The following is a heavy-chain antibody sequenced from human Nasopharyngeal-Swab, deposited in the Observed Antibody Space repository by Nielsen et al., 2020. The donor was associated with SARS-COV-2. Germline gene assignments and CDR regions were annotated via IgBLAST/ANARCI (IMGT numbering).Heavy chain of an antibody. CDR3: AYSSYYDILTGLSYAFDY. V-gene: IGHV3-53*04. Sequence: GGSLRLSCAASGFVVSSNYMGWVRQAPGKGLEWVSVIYRGGTTYYADSVRGRFTISRLNSKNSLYLQMNSLRPEDTAVYYCAYSSYYDILTGLSYAFDYWGQGTLVTVSS. CDR1: GFVVSSNY. D-gene: IGHD3-9*01. CDR2: IYRGGTT. J-gene: IGHJ4*02.